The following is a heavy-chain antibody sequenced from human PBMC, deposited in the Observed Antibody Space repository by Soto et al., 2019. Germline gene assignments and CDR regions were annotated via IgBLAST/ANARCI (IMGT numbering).Heavy chain of an antibody. Sequence: QLQLQESGPGLVKPSETLSLTCTVSGGSISSSSYYWGWIRQPPGKGLEWIGSIYYSGSTYYNPALKSRVTRSVDTSKNQFSLKLSSVTAADTAVYYCAINYDFWSGYYYYFDYWGQGTLVTVSS. CDR1: GGSISSSSYY. J-gene: IGHJ4*02. D-gene: IGHD3-3*01. V-gene: IGHV4-39*01. CDR2: IYYSGST. CDR3: AINYDFWSGYYYYFDY.